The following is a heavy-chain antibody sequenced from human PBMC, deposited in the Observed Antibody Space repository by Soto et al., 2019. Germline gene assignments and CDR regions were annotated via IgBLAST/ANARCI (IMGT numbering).Heavy chain of an antibody. Sequence: QITLKESGPTLVKPTQTLTLTCTFSGFSLSTSGVGVGWIRQPPGKALEWLALIYWDDDKRYSPSLKSRLTITKATSKHQVVLTMTNMDPVDTATYYCAHAVTGTTKFDYWGQGTLVTVSS. CDR2: IYWDDDK. J-gene: IGHJ4*02. D-gene: IGHD1-7*01. CDR1: GFSLSTSGVG. CDR3: AHAVTGTTKFDY. V-gene: IGHV2-5*02.